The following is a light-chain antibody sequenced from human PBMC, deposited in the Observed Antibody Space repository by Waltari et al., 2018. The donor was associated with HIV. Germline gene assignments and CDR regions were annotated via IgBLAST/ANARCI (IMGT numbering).Light chain of an antibody. CDR1: ELPKQF. CDR2: KDT. CDR3: QSTDSSGIVI. Sequence: SYQLTQSPPTPVPPGQTARIPRSAAELPKQFAYWYQQKPGQAPVLIIYKDTERPSGIPERFSGSSSGTTVTLTISGVQAEDEADYYCQSTDSSGIVIFGGGTKLTVL. V-gene: IGLV3-25*03. J-gene: IGLJ2*01.